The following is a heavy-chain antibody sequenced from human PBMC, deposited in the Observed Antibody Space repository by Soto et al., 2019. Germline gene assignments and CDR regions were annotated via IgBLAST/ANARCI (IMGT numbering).Heavy chain of an antibody. D-gene: IGHD3-22*01. J-gene: IGHJ4*02. Sequence: QVQLVQSGAEVKKPEASVKVSCKASGYTFTSYAMHWVRQAPGQRLEWMGWINAGNGNTKYSQKFQGRVTITRDTSASTAYMELSSLRSEDTAVYYCARAHYYYDSSGYRFDYWGQGTLVTVSS. CDR1: GYTFTSYA. V-gene: IGHV1-3*01. CDR2: INAGNGNT. CDR3: ARAHYYYDSSGYRFDY.